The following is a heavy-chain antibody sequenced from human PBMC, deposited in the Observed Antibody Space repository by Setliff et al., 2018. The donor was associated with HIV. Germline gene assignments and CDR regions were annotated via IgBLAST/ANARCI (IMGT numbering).Heavy chain of an antibody. J-gene: IGHJ6*03. Sequence: ASVKVSCKASGYTFTSYYMHWVRQAPGQGLEWMGIINPSGGSTSYAQKFQGRVTMTRDTSTSTVYMELSSLRSEDTAMYYCARDREKWEGYYKYYYMDVWGKGTKVTVSS. CDR3: ARDREKWEGYYKYYYMDV. CDR1: GYTFTSYY. CDR2: INPSGGST. D-gene: IGHD1-26*01. V-gene: IGHV1-46*01.